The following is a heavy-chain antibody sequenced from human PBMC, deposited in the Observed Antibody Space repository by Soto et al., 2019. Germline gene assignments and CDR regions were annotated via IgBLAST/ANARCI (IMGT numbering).Heavy chain of an antibody. D-gene: IGHD3-16*01. J-gene: IGHJ4*02. CDR1: GFKFSSYA. V-gene: IGHV3-23*01. CDR2: ISATGGGT. Sequence: GGSLRLSCAASGFKFSSYAMSWVRQAPGKGLEWVSLISATGGGTYYADSVKGRFTISRDNSDNTLYLQVNSLRAEDTAVYYCAKDRREGGNSAFYLDFWGQGAKVTVYS. CDR3: AKDRREGGNSAFYLDF.